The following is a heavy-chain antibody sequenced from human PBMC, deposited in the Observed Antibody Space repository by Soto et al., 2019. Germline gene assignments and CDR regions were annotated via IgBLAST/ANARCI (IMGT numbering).Heavy chain of an antibody. Sequence: QVQLVQSGAEVKKPGSSVKVSCKASGGTFSSYAISWVRQAPGQGLEWMGGIIPIFGTANYAQKFQGRVTITADESTSKAYMELSSLRSEDTAVYYCAREKNWEQENYYGMDVWGQGTTVTVSS. J-gene: IGHJ6*02. CDR3: AREKNWEQENYYGMDV. CDR1: GGTFSSYA. V-gene: IGHV1-69*12. D-gene: IGHD7-27*01. CDR2: IIPIFGTA.